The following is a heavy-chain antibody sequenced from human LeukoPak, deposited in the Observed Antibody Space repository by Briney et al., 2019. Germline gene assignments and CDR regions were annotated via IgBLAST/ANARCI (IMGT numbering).Heavy chain of an antibody. CDR2: IYYSGTT. D-gene: IGHD3-3*01. V-gene: IGHV4-39*01. Sequence: SETLSLTCTVSGGSISSSTYYWGWIRQPPGKGLEWIGSIYYSGTTYYNPSLKSRVTISADTSKNQFSLKLSSVTAADTAGYYWAGGRSSFWAYGARETLVPASS. CDR3: AGGRSSFWAY. J-gene: IGHJ4*02. CDR1: GGSISSSTYY.